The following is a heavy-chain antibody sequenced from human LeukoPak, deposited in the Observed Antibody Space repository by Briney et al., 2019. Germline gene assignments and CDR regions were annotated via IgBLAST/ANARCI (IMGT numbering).Heavy chain of an antibody. D-gene: IGHD6-13*01. V-gene: IGHV3-23*01. CDR1: GFTFSSYA. CDR3: AKGGRGSSSWFDY. J-gene: IGHJ4*02. CDR2: ISGSGGST. Sequence: GGSLRLSCAASGFTFSSYAMSWVRQAPGKGLEWVSVISGSGGSTYYADSVKGRFTISRDNSKNTLYLQVNSLRAEDTAVYYCAKGGRGSSSWFDYWGQGTLVTVSS.